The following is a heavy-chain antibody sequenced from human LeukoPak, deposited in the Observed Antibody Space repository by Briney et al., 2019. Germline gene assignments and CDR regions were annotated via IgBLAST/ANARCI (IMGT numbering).Heavy chain of an antibody. V-gene: IGHV4-39*01. J-gene: IGHJ5*02. Sequence: PSETLSLTCTVSGGSISSSTYYWGWIRQPPGKELEWIGSMYYTGRTYYNPSLKSRVTISVDTSKNQFSLRLRSVTAADTAVYYCARQGGSHIWFDPWGQGTLVTVSS. D-gene: IGHD1-26*01. CDR1: GGSISSSTYY. CDR2: MYYTGRT. CDR3: ARQGGSHIWFDP.